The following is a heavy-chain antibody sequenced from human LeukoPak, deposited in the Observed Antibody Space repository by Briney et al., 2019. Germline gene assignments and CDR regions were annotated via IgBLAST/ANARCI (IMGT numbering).Heavy chain of an antibody. CDR2: ISVYNGNT. CDR3: ARNHPYYYDSNGLYYFDY. D-gene: IGHD3-22*01. V-gene: IGHV1-18*01. CDR1: GYTFTNNA. Sequence: ASVKVSCKTSGYTFTNNAITWVRRAPGQGLEWLGWISVYNGNTNYAQKLQGRVTMTTDTSTTTGYMELRSLRSDDTAVYYCARNHPYYYDSNGLYYFDYWGQGTLVTVSS. J-gene: IGHJ4*02.